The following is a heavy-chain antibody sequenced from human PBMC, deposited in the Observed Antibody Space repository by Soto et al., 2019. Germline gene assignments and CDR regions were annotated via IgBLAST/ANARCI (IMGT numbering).Heavy chain of an antibody. CDR1: GYSFTSYW. CDR2: IDPSDSYT. J-gene: IGHJ4*02. Sequence: GESLKISCKGSGYSFTSYWISWVRQMPGKGLEWMGRIDPSDSYTNYSPSFQGHVTISADKSISTAYLQWSSLKASDTAMYYCARAGGDLQLLHDYWGQGTLVTVSS. V-gene: IGHV5-10-1*01. D-gene: IGHD2-21*02. CDR3: ARAGGDLQLLHDY.